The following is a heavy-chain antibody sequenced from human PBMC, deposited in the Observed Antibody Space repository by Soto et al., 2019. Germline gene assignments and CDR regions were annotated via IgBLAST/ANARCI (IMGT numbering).Heavy chain of an antibody. D-gene: IGHD3-22*01. CDR3: ARAVYYYDSSGYYFDY. Sequence: ASLKVPCKTSVYPNSSYGIICVRTAPGKGLEWLGWISGYNGKTKYGQKLQGRVTLTTDTSTSTAYMELRSLRSDDTAVYYCARAVYYYDSSGYYFDYWGQGTLVTVSS. CDR1: VYPNSSYG. V-gene: IGHV1-18*01. J-gene: IGHJ4*02. CDR2: ISGYNGKT.